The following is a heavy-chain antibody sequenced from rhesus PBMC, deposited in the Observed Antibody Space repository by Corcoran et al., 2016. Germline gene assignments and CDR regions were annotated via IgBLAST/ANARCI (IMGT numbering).Heavy chain of an antibody. CDR3: ARKGYSGGWKIDY. CDR1: GYTFTSYG. V-gene: IGHV7-114*01. CDR2: NHTDTGNP. J-gene: IGHJ4*01. D-gene: IGHD6-37*01. Sequence: QVQLVQSGAEVKQPGASVKVSCKASGYTFTSYGMNWVRQAHGQRLEWMGWNHTDTGNPTSAQGFKERFTFSMDTSISTAYLQISSLKAEDTAVYYCARKGYSGGWKIDYWGQGVLVTVSS.